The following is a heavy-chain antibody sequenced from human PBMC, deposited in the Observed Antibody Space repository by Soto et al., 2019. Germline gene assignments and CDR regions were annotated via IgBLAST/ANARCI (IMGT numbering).Heavy chain of an antibody. CDR1: GFTFSSYW. V-gene: IGHV3-7*03. CDR3: ASARRLYGSGNDY. D-gene: IGHD3-10*01. CDR2: IKQDGSEK. J-gene: IGHJ4*02. Sequence: PGGSLRLSCAASGFTFSSYWMSWVRQAPGKGLEWVANIKQDGSEKYYVGSVKGRFTISRDNAKNSLYLQMNSLRAEDTAVYYCASARRLYGSGNDYWGQGTLVTVS.